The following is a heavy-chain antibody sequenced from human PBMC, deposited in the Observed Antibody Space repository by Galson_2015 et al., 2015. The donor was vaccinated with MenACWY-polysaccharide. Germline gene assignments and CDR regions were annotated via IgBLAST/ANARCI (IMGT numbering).Heavy chain of an antibody. J-gene: IGHJ4*02. Sequence: SLRLSCAASGFTFSSYAMSWVRQAPGKGLEWVSAISGSGGSTYYADSVKGRFTISRDNSKNTLYLQMNSLSAEDTAVYYCAKDDGEREYYYDSSGYYYFDYWGQGTLVTVSS. D-gene: IGHD3-22*01. V-gene: IGHV3-23*01. CDR2: ISGSGGST. CDR1: GFTFSSYA. CDR3: AKDDGEREYYYDSSGYYYFDY.